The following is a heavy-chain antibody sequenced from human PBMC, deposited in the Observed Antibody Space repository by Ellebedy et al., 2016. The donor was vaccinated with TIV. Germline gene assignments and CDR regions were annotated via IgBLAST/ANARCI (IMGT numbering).Heavy chain of an antibody. CDR1: GGSFSGYY. J-gene: IGHJ4*02. CDR3: ARLEIAVAGPNFDY. V-gene: IGHV4-34*01. Sequence: SETLSLTCAVYGGSFSGYYWSWIRQPPGKGLEWIGYIYHSGSTYYNPSLKSRVTISVDTSKNQFSLKLSSVTAADTAVYYCARLEIAVAGPNFDYWGQGTLVTVSS. D-gene: IGHD6-19*01. CDR2: IYHSGST.